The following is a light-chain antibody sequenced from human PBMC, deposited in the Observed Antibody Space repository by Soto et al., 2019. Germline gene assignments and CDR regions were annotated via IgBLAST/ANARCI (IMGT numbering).Light chain of an antibody. V-gene: IGKV1-8*01. J-gene: IGKJ5*01. CDR3: QQYYSYPPIT. Sequence: IQMTQSPSTLSASVGDRVTITCRASQSISDSLAWYQQKPGKAPKLLIYAASTLQSGVPSRFSGSGSGTDFTLTISCLQSEDFATYYCQQYYSYPPITFGQGTRLEI. CDR2: AAS. CDR1: QSISDS.